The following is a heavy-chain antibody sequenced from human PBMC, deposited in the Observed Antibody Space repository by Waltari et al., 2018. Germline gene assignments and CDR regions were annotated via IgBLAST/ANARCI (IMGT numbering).Heavy chain of an antibody. CDR1: GFTFGRSW. J-gene: IGHJ5*02. CDR3: ARDLVATPP. CDR2: IQQNGSEK. Sequence: EVQLVESGGDLVQPGGSLRLSCAASGFTFGRSWMIGVRQAPGKGLEWVGNIQQNGSEKWYADSVRGRFTISRDNAMNSLYLQMNSLRVEDTAVYYCARDLVATPPWGQGTLVTVSS. V-gene: IGHV3-7*01. D-gene: IGHD2-21*02.